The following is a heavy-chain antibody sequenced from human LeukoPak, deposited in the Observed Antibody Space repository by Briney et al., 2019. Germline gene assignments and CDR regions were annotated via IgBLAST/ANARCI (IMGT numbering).Heavy chain of an antibody. V-gene: IGHV1-46*01. CDR1: GYTLTYNN. J-gene: IGHJ4*02. CDR3: ARDHCGGDCYSDY. CDR2: INPSGGST. Sequence: GASVKVSCKASGYTLTYNNISWVRQAPGQGLEWMGIINPSGGSTSYAQKFQGRVTMTRDTSTSTVYMELSSLRSEDTAVYYCARDHCGGDCYSDYWGQGTLVTVSS. D-gene: IGHD2-21*02.